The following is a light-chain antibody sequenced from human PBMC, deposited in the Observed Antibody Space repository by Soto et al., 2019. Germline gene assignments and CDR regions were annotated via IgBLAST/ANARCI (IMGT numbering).Light chain of an antibody. Sequence: QSVLTQPASVSGSPGQSITISCSGTGNDVGAYNYVSWYQQHPAKATKLMIYDVSNRPSGVSDRFSGSKFGTTASLTISGLQAEDEADYYCYSYTSSSTYGFGSGTKVTVL. V-gene: IGLV2-14*01. CDR2: DVS. CDR3: YSYTSSSTYG. CDR1: GNDVGAYNY. J-gene: IGLJ1*01.